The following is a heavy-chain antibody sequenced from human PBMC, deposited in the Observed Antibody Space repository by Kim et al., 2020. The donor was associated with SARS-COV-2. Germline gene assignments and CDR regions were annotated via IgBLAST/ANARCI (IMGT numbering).Heavy chain of an antibody. CDR3: TRADWEPPACFDY. V-gene: IGHV3-53*01. D-gene: IGHD1-26*01. Sequence: GGSLRLSCAVSGLTVSNNYMNWVRQAPGKGLEWVSAIYVGGATYDEGSVEGRRTISRDRSNNTVHLQMNSLRAEDTAIYFCTRADWEPPACFDYWGQGTLVTVSS. CDR2: IYVGGAT. J-gene: IGHJ4*02. CDR1: GLTVSNNY.